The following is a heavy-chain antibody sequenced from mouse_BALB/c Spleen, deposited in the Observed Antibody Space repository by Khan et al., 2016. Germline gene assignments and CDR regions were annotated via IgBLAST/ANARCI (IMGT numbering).Heavy chain of an antibody. J-gene: IGHJ2*01. CDR1: GYSITSGYY. D-gene: IGHD2-14*01. V-gene: IGHV3-6*02. Sequence: EVQLVESGPGLVKPSQSLSLTCSVTGYSITSGYYWNWIRQSPGNKLEWMGYISYDGSNNYNPSLKNRISITRDTSKNQFFLKLNSVTTEDTATYYCARGTDYRYDGLDYWGQGTTLTVSS. CDR3: ARGTDYRYDGLDY. CDR2: ISYDGSN.